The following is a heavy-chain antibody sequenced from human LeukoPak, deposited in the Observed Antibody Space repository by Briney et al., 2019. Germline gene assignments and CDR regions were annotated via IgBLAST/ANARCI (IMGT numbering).Heavy chain of an antibody. Sequence: SVKVSCKASGGTFHSYIVTWVRQAPGQGLEGMGGIVPIIGTANYAQKFQGRVTITADESTSTAYMELRSLRSEDTAIYYCARDQRPSCLGGICYSGDYWGQGTLVTVTS. D-gene: IGHD2-15*01. CDR3: ARDQRPSCLGGICYSGDY. CDR1: GGTFHSYI. V-gene: IGHV1-69*01. J-gene: IGHJ4*02. CDR2: IVPIIGTA.